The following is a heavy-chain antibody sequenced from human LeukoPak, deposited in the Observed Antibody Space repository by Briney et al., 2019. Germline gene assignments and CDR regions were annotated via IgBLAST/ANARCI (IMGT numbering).Heavy chain of an antibody. CDR1: GFTFSSHS. J-gene: IGHJ4*02. V-gene: IGHV3-21*01. D-gene: IGHD3-22*01. CDR3: ARDSGSGYYPDY. Sequence: GGSLRLSCAASGFTFSSHSMNWVRQAPGKGLEWVSSISSSSSYIYYADSVKGRFTISRDNAKNSLYLQMNSLRAEDTAVYYCARDSGSGYYPDYWGQGTLVIVSS. CDR2: ISSSSSYI.